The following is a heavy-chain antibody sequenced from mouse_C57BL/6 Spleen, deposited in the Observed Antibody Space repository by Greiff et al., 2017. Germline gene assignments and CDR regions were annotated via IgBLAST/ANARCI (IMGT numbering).Heavy chain of an antibody. Sequence: DVLLVESGGGLVKPGGSLKLSCAASGFTFSDYGMHWVRQAPEKGLEWVAYISSGSSTIYYADTVKGRFTIAEDNAKNTLFLQITSLRSEDTALYYSARRGDYYALAYWGQGTSVTVSS. V-gene: IGHV5-17*01. CDR2: ISSGSSTI. J-gene: IGHJ4*01. CDR1: GFTFSDYG. CDR3: ARRGDYYALAY.